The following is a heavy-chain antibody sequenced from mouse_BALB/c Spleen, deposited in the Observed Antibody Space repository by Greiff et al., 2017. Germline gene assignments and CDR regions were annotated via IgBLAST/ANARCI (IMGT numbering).Heavy chain of an antibody. J-gene: IGHJ2*01. CDR3: ARGDYRYDGRDYFDY. Sequence: QVQLQQSGAELARPGASVKLSCKASGYTFTSYWMQWVKQRPGQGLEWIGAIYPGDGDTRYTQKFKGKATLTADKSSSTAYMQLSSLASEDSAVYYCARGDYRYDGRDYFDYWGQGTTLTVSS. CDR2: IYPGDGDT. V-gene: IGHV1-87*01. CDR1: GYTFTSYW. D-gene: IGHD2-14*01.